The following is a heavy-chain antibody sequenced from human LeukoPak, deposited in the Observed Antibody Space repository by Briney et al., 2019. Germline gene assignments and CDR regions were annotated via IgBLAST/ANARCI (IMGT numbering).Heavy chain of an antibody. D-gene: IGHD5-12*01. CDR2: IYTSGST. Sequence: SETLSLTSTVSGGSISSYYWSWIRQPPGKGLEWIGYIYTSGSTNYNPSLKSRVTISVDTSKNQFSLKLSSVTAADTAVYYCARHMYDYLGVFDPWGQGTLVTVSS. CDR1: GGSISSYY. V-gene: IGHV4-4*09. J-gene: IGHJ5*02. CDR3: ARHMYDYLGVFDP.